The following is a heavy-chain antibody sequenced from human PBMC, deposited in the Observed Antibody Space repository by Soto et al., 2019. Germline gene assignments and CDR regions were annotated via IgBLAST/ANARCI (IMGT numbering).Heavy chain of an antibody. Sequence: PSETLSLTCAVYGGSFSDYSWTWIRQPPGKGLEWIGEINHSGSTYYNPSLKSRVTISVDTSKNQFSLKLSSVTAADTAVYYCARVGGYDPWGQGTLVTVSS. CDR2: INHSGST. J-gene: IGHJ5*02. V-gene: IGHV4-34*01. CDR1: GGSFSDYS. CDR3: ARVGGYDP. D-gene: IGHD5-12*01.